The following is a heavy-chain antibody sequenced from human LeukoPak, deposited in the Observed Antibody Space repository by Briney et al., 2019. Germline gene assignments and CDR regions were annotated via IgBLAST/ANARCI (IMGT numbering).Heavy chain of an antibody. CDR1: GFTFSDSW. V-gene: IGHV3-7*01. CDR3: ATYTHWVAGDV. CDR2: MNKDGSEK. D-gene: IGHD3-16*01. Sequence: PGGSLRFSCAASGFTFSDSWMSWVRQAPGKGLEWVANMNKDGSEKDYVDSVKGRFTISRDNARNSLYLQMGSLRAEDTAVYYCATYTHWVAGDVWGQGTTVTVSS. J-gene: IGHJ6*02.